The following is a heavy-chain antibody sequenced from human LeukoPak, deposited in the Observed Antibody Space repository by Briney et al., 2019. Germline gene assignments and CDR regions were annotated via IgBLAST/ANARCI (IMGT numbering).Heavy chain of an antibody. CDR2: ISGSGGST. J-gene: IGHJ4*02. D-gene: IGHD3-22*01. V-gene: IGHV3-23*01. Sequence: GGSLRLSCAASGLTFSDAWMSWVRQAPGKGLEWVSSISGSGGSTDYADSVKGRFTISRDNSKKTLYLQMNSLRAEDTAVYYCARASDYDSGGYYIGGTFDYWGQGTLVTVSS. CDR3: ARASDYDSGGYYIGGTFDY. CDR1: GLTFSDAW.